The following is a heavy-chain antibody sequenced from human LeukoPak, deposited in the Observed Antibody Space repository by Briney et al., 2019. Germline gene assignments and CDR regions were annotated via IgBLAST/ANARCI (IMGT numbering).Heavy chain of an antibody. CDR1: GFTVSSNY. D-gene: IGHD1-26*01. J-gene: IGHJ6*02. CDR3: AKDRAPSVYSGMGV. Sequence: GGSLRLSCAASGFTVSSNYMSWVRQAPGKGLEWVSVIYSGGSTYYADSVKGRFTISRDNSKNTLYLQMSSLRAEDTAKYYCAKDRAPSVYSGMGVWGQGTTVTVSS. V-gene: IGHV3-66*01. CDR2: IYSGGST.